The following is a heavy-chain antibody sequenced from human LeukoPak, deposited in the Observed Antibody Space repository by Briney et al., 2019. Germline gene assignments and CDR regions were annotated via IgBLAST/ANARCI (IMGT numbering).Heavy chain of an antibody. Sequence: GGSLRLSCAASGFTFSSYWMTWVRQAPGKGLEWVANIKQDGSGKYYVDSVKGRFTISRDNAKNSLYLQMNSLRAEDTAVYYCARDHGSGSYYTFDYWGQGTLVTFSS. D-gene: IGHD3-10*01. CDR2: IKQDGSGK. CDR1: GFTFSSYW. V-gene: IGHV3-7*01. CDR3: ARDHGSGSYYTFDY. J-gene: IGHJ4*02.